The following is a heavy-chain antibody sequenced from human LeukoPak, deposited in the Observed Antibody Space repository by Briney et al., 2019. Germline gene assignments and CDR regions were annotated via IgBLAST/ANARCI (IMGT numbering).Heavy chain of an antibody. V-gene: IGHV4-30-4*01. CDR1: GGSISRSDHY. CDR3: ARRDFPSMANEDAFDI. D-gene: IGHD1-1*01. J-gene: IGHJ3*02. Sequence: PSETLSLTCSVSGGSISRSDHYWSWIRQPPGKGLEWIGNIYYNGITYYNPSLKSRVTMSVDTSKNQFSLKLSSVTAADTAVYYCARRDFPSMANEDAFDIWGQGTMVTVSS. CDR2: IYYNGIT.